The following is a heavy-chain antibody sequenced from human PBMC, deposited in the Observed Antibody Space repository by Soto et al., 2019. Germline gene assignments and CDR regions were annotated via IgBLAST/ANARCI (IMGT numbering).Heavy chain of an antibody. Sequence: HPGGSLRLSCAASGFTFSSYAMSWVRQAPGKGLEWVSAISGSGGSTYYADSVKGRFTISRDNSKNTLYLQMNSLRAEDTAVYYCAKSPPFCGGGSSYHKITWFAPWGQGTPVTVSS. V-gene: IGHV3-23*01. CDR1: GFTFSSYA. CDR3: AKSPPFCGGGSSYHKITWFAP. CDR2: ISGSGGST. D-gene: IGHD2-15*01. J-gene: IGHJ5*02.